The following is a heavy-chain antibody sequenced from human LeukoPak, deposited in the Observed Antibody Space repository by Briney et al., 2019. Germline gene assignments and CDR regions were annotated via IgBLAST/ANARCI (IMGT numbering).Heavy chain of an antibody. CDR1: GYTFTSYA. CDR3: ARSGIAAAGYNWFDP. CDR2: INAGNGNT. Sequence: GASVKVSCKASGYTFTSYAMHWVRQAPGQRLEWMGWINAGNGNTKYSQKFQGRVTITRDTSASTAYMELSSLRSEDTAVYYCARSGIAAAGYNWFDPWGQGTLVTVSS. V-gene: IGHV1-3*01. J-gene: IGHJ5*02. D-gene: IGHD6-13*01.